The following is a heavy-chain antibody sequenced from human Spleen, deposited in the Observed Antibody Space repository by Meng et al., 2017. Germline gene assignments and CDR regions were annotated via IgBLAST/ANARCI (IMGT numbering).Heavy chain of an antibody. CDR1: GGSISTSGYY. V-gene: IGHV4-39*01. D-gene: IGHD6-19*01. CDR3: VRSSAWVRTGFDP. J-gene: IGHJ5*02. Sequence: QPQLQESGPGLVKPSEALSLTCSVSGGSISTSGYYWGWIRQPPGKGLEWSGSIGHSGFTYYTPSLKSRVTVSIDTSRNQFSLWLTSVTAADTAVYYCVRSSAWVRTGFDPWGQGTLVTVSS. CDR2: IGHSGFT.